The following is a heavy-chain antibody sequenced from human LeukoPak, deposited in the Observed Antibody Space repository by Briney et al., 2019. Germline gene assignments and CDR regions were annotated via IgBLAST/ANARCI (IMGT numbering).Heavy chain of an antibody. D-gene: IGHD5-24*01. V-gene: IGHV3-23*01. Sequence: GGSLRLSCAASGFTFSSYAMSWVRQAPGKGLEWVSAISGSGGSTYYADSVKGRFTISRDNSKNTLYLQMNSLRAEDTAVYYCAKGYGYNSEYYYYGMDVWGQGTTVTVSS. CDR1: GFTFSSYA. CDR2: ISGSGGST. J-gene: IGHJ6*02. CDR3: AKGYGYNSEYYYYGMDV.